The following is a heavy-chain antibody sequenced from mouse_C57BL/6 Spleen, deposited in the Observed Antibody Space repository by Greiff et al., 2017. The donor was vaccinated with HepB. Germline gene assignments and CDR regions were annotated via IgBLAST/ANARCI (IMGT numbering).Heavy chain of an antibody. CDR2: IDPSDSYT. D-gene: IGHD2-3*01. CDR3: ARGERGWSSWFAY. J-gene: IGHJ3*01. CDR1: GYTFTSYW. Sequence: VQLQQPGAELVMPGASVKLSCKASGYTFTSYWMHWVKQRPGQGLEWIGEIDPSDSYTNYNQKFKGKSTLTVDKSSSTAYMQLSSLTSEDSAVYYCARGERGWSSWFAYWGQGTLVTVSA. V-gene: IGHV1-69*01.